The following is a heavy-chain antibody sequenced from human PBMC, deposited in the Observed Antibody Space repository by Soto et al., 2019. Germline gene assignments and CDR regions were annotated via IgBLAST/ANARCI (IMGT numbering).Heavy chain of an antibody. CDR2: ISYDGSNK. CDR3: ARDGGDIVVVPAGGMDV. CDR1: GFTFSSYA. V-gene: IGHV3-30-3*01. D-gene: IGHD2-2*01. Sequence: QVQLVESGGGVVQPGRSLRLSCAASGFTFSSYAMHWVRQAPGKGLEWVAVISYDGSNKYYADSVKGRFTISRDNSKKTLYLQMNSLRAEDTAVYYCARDGGDIVVVPAGGMDVWGQGTTVTVSS. J-gene: IGHJ6*02.